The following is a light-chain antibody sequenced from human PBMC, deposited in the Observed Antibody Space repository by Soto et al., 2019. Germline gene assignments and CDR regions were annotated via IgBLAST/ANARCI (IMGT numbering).Light chain of an antibody. V-gene: IGKV3-20*01. CDR2: GAS. J-gene: IGKJ1*01. CDR3: HQYGRSPPWT. Sequence: EIVLTQSPGTLSMSLGDRATLSCRASQIISSSYLAWYQQKPGQAPRLLFYGASNRATGIPHRFSGSGSGTDFTLTISRREPEDFSVDYCHQYGRSPPWTFGQGTKLEI. CDR1: QIISSSY.